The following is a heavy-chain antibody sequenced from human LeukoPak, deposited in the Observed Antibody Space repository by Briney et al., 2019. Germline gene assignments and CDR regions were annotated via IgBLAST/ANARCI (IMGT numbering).Heavy chain of an antibody. V-gene: IGHV4-4*09. CDR2: IYTSGSN. D-gene: IGHD1-14*01. CDR1: GGSISGSY. Sequence: SETLSLTCPVSGGSISGSYWSWIRQPPGKGLEWIGYIYTSGSNKSNSSRKSRVNISGDTSNNQFSLRLSSMTATDTAVYYCARHAHGKNHAFDIWGQGTMVAVSS. J-gene: IGHJ3*02. CDR3: ARHAHGKNHAFDI.